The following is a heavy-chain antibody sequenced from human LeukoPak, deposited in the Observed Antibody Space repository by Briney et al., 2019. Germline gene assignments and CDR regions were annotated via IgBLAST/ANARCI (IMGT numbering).Heavy chain of an antibody. V-gene: IGHV3-74*01. CDR1: GFTFSQSW. CDR3: ARGGSPSDY. CDR2: IHGDGSRS. D-gene: IGHD1-26*01. J-gene: IGHJ4*01. Sequence: GGSLRLSCAASGFTFSQSWMHWVRQAPGRGLVWVSRIHGDGSRSDYAGSVKGRFTISRDNAKQVLYLHMTSLTAEDTAFYYCARGGSPSDYWGHGTLVSVSS.